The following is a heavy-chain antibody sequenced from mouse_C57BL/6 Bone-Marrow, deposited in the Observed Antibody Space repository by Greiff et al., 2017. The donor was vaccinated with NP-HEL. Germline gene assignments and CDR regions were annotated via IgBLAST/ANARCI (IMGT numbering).Heavy chain of an antibody. CDR3: ASLYYDYDYWYFDV. CDR1: GYTFTSYG. Sequence: DVQLQESGAELVRPGSSVKMSCKTSGYTFTSYGINWVKQRPGQGLEWIGYIYIGNGYTEYNEKFKGKATLTSDTSSSTAYMQLSSLTSEDSAIYFCASLYYDYDYWYFDVWGTGTTVTVSS. J-gene: IGHJ1*03. CDR2: IYIGNGYT. V-gene: IGHV1-58*01. D-gene: IGHD2-4*01.